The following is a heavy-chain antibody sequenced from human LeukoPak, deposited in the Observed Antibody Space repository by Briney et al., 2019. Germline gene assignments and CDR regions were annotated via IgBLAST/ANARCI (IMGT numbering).Heavy chain of an antibody. CDR2: IDPSDSYT. CDR3: ARTQSRYFDDY. J-gene: IGHJ4*02. CDR1: GYSFASYW. Sequence: GESLKISRQGSGYSFASYWISWVRQMPGKGLEWMGKIDPSDSYTTYSPSFQGHVTISADKSISAAYLQWSSLKASDTAMYYCARTQSRYFDDYWGQGTLVTVSS. V-gene: IGHV5-10-1*01. D-gene: IGHD3-9*01.